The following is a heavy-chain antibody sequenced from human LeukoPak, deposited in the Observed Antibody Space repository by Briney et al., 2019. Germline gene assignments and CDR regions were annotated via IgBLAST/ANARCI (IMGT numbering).Heavy chain of an antibody. CDR3: ARTRSSSSSWYGQFDY. CDR1: GGTFSSYA. Sequence: ASVKVSCKASGGTFSSYAISWVRQAPGQGLEWMGGIIPIFGTANYAQKSQGRVTITADKSTSTAYMELSSLRSEDTAVYYCARTRSSSSSWYGQFDYWGQGTLVTVSS. V-gene: IGHV1-69*06. D-gene: IGHD6-13*01. CDR2: IIPIFGTA. J-gene: IGHJ4*02.